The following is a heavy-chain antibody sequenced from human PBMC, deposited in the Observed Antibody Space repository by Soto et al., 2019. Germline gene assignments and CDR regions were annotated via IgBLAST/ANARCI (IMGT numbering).Heavy chain of an antibody. CDR1: GASFRGYY. V-gene: IGHV4-34*01. J-gene: IGHJ6*02. CDR3: ARGEITLLGGMDV. CDR2: INHSGSS. D-gene: IGHD3-10*01. Sequence: ETLSVACPVSGASFRGYYWGWVRQPPGKGLEWIGEINHSGSSNYHPSLKSRVTISVATSKNQFSLTVNSVTPADTAVYYCARGEITLLGGMDVWGQGTKVTVSS.